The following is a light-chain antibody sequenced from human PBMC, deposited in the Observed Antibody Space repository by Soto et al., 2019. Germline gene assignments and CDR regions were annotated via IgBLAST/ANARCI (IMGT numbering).Light chain of an antibody. CDR3: QQSYSNPPT. Sequence: DIQMTQSPSSLPASVGDRVTITSRASQSISSYLNWHQQKTGKPPKILIYAASSLQSGVPSRFSGSGSGTDFTLTISSLQPEDFPTYYCQQSYSNPPTFGQGTRLEIK. J-gene: IGKJ5*01. CDR2: AAS. V-gene: IGKV1-39*01. CDR1: QSISSY.